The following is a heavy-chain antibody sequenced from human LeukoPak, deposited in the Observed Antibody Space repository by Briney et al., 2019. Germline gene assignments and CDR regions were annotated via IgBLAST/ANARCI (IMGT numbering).Heavy chain of an antibody. D-gene: IGHD1-1*01. V-gene: IGHV3-30-3*01. J-gene: IGHJ4*02. Sequence: PGRSLRLSCAASGFTFSSYAMHWVRQAPGKGLEWVAVIPYDGSNKYYADSVKGRFTISKDNSKNTLYLQMNSLRAEDTAVYYCARDENGLSYWGQGTLVTVSS. CDR2: IPYDGSNK. CDR1: GFTFSSYA. CDR3: ARDENGLSY.